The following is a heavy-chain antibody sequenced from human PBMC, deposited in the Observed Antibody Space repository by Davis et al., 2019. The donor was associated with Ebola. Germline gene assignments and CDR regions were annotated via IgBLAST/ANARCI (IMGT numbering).Heavy chain of an antibody. CDR3: EVAVAGTGYMDV. CDR2: IRSKANSYAT. Sequence: GESLKISCAASGFTFSIYSMNWVRQASGKGLEWVGRIRSKANSYATAYAASVKGRFTISRDDSKNTAYLQMNSLKTEDTAVYYCEVAVAGTGYMDVWGQGTTVTVSS. CDR1: GFTFSIYS. D-gene: IGHD6-19*01. V-gene: IGHV3-73*01. J-gene: IGHJ6*02.